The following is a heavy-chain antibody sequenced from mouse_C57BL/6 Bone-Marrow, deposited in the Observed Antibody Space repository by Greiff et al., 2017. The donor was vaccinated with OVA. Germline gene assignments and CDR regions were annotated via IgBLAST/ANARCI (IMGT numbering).Heavy chain of an antibody. D-gene: IGHD2-5*01. CDR2: INPGSGGT. Sequence: QVQLQQSGAELVRSGTSVKVSCKASGYAFTNYLIEWVKQRPGQGLEWIGVINPGSGGTNYNEKFKGKATLTADKSSSTAYMQLSSLTSEDSAVYFCARRGSYYSNPWYFDVWGTGTTVTVSS. J-gene: IGHJ1*03. CDR1: GYAFTNYL. CDR3: ARRGSYYSNPWYFDV. V-gene: IGHV1-54*01.